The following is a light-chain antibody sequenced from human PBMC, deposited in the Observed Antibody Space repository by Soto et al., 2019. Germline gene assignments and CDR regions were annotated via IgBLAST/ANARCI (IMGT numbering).Light chain of an antibody. CDR1: QSTSSW. Sequence: DIQMTQSPSTLSASVGDRVTITCRASQSTSSWLAWYQQKPGKAPKLLISKASTLESGVPSRFSGSGFGTEFTLTITSLQPDDFATYYCQHYNSYPFTFGPGTKVDIK. J-gene: IGKJ3*01. CDR3: QHYNSYPFT. V-gene: IGKV1-5*03. CDR2: KAS.